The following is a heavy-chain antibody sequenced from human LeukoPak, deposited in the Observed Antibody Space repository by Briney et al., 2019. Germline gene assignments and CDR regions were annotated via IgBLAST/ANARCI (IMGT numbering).Heavy chain of an antibody. CDR3: ARQTAMGRSGDY. V-gene: IGHV5-51*01. CDR1: GYSFTSYW. D-gene: IGHD5-18*01. CDR2: IDPSDSET. Sequence: GESLKISCKASGYSFTSYWIGWVRQMPGKVLEWMGIIDPSDSETRYTPSFQGQVTISVDKSLITADLQWNSLKALDTAMYYCARQTAMGRSGDYWGQGTLVTVSS. J-gene: IGHJ4*02.